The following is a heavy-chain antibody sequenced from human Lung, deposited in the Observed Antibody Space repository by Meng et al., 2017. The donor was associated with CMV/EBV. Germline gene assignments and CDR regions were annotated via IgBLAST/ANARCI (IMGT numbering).Heavy chain of an antibody. CDR3: ARVGQWLPIDY. V-gene: IGHV4-4*02. Sequence: VQTWDTVPVLVKPSWTLSVTFADSVGSISSSNWWSWARQPPGKGLEWIGEIDHSGSTNYNPSLKSRVTISVDKSKNQFSLNLSSVTAADTAVYYCARVGQWLPIDYWGQGTLVTVSS. D-gene: IGHD6-19*01. CDR2: IDHSGST. J-gene: IGHJ4*02. CDR1: VGSISSSNW.